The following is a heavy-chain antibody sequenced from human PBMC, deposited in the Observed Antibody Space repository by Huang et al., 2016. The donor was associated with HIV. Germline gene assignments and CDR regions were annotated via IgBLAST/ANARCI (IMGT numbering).Heavy chain of an antibody. V-gene: IGHV1-2*02. D-gene: IGHD6-6*01. Sequence: QVQLVQSGAEVKNPGASVRVSCKASGYTFTDSNIHWVRQAPGQGLRGMGWINPKGGGTIYAKRLQGRVTMNRDTTISTVHMDLRRIQSDDTAVYFCARDWSFGSSTSPADWGQGTLVTVSS. CDR3: ARDWSFGSSTSPAD. J-gene: IGHJ4*02. CDR1: GYTFTDSN. CDR2: INPKGGGT.